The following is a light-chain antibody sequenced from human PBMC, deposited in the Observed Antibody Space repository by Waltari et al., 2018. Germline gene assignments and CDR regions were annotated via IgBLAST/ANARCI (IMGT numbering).Light chain of an antibody. CDR3: QQRSNWPREFT. Sequence: DIVLTQSPVALSLSPGERATLSCRASQSVRSALAWYQQKPGQAHRLLIYDAYNRATGIPSRFSGSGSGTDFTLTISSLEPEDFAVYYCQQRSNWPREFTFGPGTKVDIK. CDR2: DAY. V-gene: IGKV3-11*01. CDR1: QSVRSA. J-gene: IGKJ3*01.